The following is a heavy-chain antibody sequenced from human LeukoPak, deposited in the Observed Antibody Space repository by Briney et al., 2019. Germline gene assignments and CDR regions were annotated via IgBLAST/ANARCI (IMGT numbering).Heavy chain of an antibody. CDR1: GFTFSSDW. CDR3: ARDEGALSY. Sequence: GGSLRLSCAASGFTFSSDWMSWVRQAPGKGLEWVANIKQDGSEKYYVDSVKGRFTISRDNAKNSLYLQMNSLRDEDTAVYYCARDEGALSYWGQGTLVTVSS. D-gene: IGHD1-26*01. V-gene: IGHV3-7*01. J-gene: IGHJ4*02. CDR2: IKQDGSEK.